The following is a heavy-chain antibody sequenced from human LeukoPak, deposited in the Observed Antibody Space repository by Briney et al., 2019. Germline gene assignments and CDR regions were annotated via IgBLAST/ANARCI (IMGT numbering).Heavy chain of an antibody. CDR3: ARGLRGTGPLIDY. V-gene: IGHV1-46*03. J-gene: IGHJ4*02. Sequence: ASVKVSCKASGYTFTSYYMHWVRQAPGHGLEWMGIINPSGGSTSYAQKFQGRATMTRGTSTSTVYMELSRLRSEDTAVYYCARGLRGTGPLIDYWGQGTLVTVSS. D-gene: IGHD1-1*01. CDR1: GYTFTSYY. CDR2: INPSGGST.